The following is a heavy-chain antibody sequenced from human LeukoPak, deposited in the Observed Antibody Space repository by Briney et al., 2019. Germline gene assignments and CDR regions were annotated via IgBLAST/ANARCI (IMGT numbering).Heavy chain of an antibody. CDR1: GFSFSSYW. CDR2: IKQDGSEK. D-gene: IGHD3-22*01. Sequence: GGSLRLSCAASGFSFSSYWMSWVRQAPGKGLEWVANIKQDGSEKYYVDSVKGRFTISRDNAKNSLYLQMNSLRAEDTAVYYCARETPISGYKSLDYWGQGTLVTVSS. V-gene: IGHV3-7*01. J-gene: IGHJ4*02. CDR3: ARETPISGYKSLDY.